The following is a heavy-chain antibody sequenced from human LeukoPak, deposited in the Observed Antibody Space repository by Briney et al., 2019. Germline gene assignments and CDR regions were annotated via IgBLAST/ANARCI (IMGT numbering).Heavy chain of an antibody. CDR1: AFTLSDYY. Sequence: GGSLRLSCAASAFTLSDYYMSWVRQAPGKGPEWVSYIGGSSSYTNYADSVEGRFTISRDNAKNSLFLQMNSLRVEDTAVYYCARVQLERLDYWGQGTLVTVSS. CDR3: ARVQLERLDY. J-gene: IGHJ4*02. D-gene: IGHD1-1*01. V-gene: IGHV3-11*05. CDR2: IGGSSSYT.